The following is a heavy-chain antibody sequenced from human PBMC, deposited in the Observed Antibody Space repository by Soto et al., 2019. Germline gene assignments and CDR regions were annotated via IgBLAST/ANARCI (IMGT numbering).Heavy chain of an antibody. Sequence: GSSVKVSCEACRYNIDRYGISWGRQAPGQGHEWMGWINTYNSNIKYAQKLEGRVTMTADTFTSTAYMELRSLTSDDTAVYYCAREGFYRISSCDLYSQEFLGMDVWC. D-gene: IGHD3-16*02. CDR3: AREGFYRISSCDLYSQEFLGMDV. CDR1: RYNIDRYG. J-gene: IGHJ6*02. CDR2: INTYNSNI. V-gene: IGHV1-18*01.